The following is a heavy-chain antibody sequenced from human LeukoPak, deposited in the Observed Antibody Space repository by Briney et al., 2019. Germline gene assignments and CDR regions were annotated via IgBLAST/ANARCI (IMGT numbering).Heavy chain of an antibody. CDR3: ARGPLTIYCGGDCYHDY. D-gene: IGHD2-21*02. V-gene: IGHV1-8*03. CDR2: MNPNSGNT. CDR1: GYTFTSYD. Sequence: ASVKVSCKASGYTFTSYDINWVRQATGQGLEWMGWMNPNSGNTGYAQKFQGRVTITGNTSISTAYMELSSLRSEDTAVYYCARGPLTIYCGGDCYHDYWGQGTLVTVSS. J-gene: IGHJ4*02.